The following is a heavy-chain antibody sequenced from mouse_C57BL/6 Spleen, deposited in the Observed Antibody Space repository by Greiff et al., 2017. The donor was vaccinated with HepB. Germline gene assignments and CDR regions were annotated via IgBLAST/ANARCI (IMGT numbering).Heavy chain of an antibody. CDR3: ARDYDGFAY. D-gene: IGHD2-4*01. J-gene: IGHJ3*01. V-gene: IGHV1-82*01. CDR2: IYPGDGDT. CDR1: GYAFSSSW. Sequence: QVQLQQSGPELVKPGASVKIPCKASGYAFSSSWMNWVKQRPGKGLEWIGRIYPGDGDTNYNGKFKGKATLTADKSSSTAYMQLSSLTSEDSAVYFCARDYDGFAYWGQGTLVTVSA.